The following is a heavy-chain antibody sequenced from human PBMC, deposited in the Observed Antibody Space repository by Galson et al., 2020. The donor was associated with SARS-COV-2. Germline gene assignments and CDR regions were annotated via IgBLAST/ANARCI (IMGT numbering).Heavy chain of an antibody. D-gene: IGHD5-12*01. CDR3: AKDGGGWLQLGLYYFDS. J-gene: IGHJ4*01. V-gene: IGHV3-23*01. CDR2: LSGSGANT. Sequence: GEFLKISCAASGFTFSNYAMILVRQAPGKGLEWVSALSGSGANTYYADSVKGRFTISRDNSKNTLYLQMNSLRAEDTAGYYCAKDGGGWLQLGLYYFDSWGHGTLVSVSS. CDR1: GFTFSNYA.